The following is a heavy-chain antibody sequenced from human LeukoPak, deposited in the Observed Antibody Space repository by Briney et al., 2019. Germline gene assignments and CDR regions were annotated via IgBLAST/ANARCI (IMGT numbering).Heavy chain of an antibody. CDR2: INHSGST. D-gene: IGHD6-19*01. Sequence: SETLSLTCAVYGGSFSGYYWSWIRQPPGKGLEWIGEINHSGSTNYNPSLKSRVTISVDTSKNQFSLKLSSATAADTAVYYCATSSGWYAPYYYYGMDVWGQGTTVTVSS. J-gene: IGHJ6*02. CDR1: GGSFSGYY. CDR3: ATSSGWYAPYYYYGMDV. V-gene: IGHV4-34*01.